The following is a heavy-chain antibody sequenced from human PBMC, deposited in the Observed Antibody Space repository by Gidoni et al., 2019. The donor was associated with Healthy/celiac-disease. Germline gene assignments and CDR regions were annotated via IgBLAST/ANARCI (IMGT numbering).Heavy chain of an antibody. V-gene: IGHV2-70*04. Sequence: QVTLTESGPALVKPTQTLTLTCTFSGFSLSTSGMRVSWIRQPPGKALEWLARIDWDDDKFYSTSLKTRLTISKDTSKNQVVLTMTNMDPVDTATYYCARRSYSSGFNDAFDIWGQGTMVTVSS. CDR3: ARRSYSSGFNDAFDI. D-gene: IGHD6-19*01. J-gene: IGHJ3*02. CDR2: IDWDDDK. CDR1: GFSLSTSGMR.